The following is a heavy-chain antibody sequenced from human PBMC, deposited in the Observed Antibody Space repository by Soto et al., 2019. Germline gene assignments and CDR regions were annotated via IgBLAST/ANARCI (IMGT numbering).Heavy chain of an antibody. CDR3: ARTPGSIAVAVHNWFDP. D-gene: IGHD6-19*01. Sequence: SGPTLVNPTETLTLTCTVSGFSLSNARMGVSWIRQPPGKALEWLAHIFSNDGKSYSTSLKSRLTISKDTSKSQVVLTMTNMDPVDTATYYCARTPGSIAVAVHNWFDPWGQGTLVTVSS. CDR2: IFSNDGK. V-gene: IGHV2-26*01. CDR1: GFSLSNARMG. J-gene: IGHJ5*02.